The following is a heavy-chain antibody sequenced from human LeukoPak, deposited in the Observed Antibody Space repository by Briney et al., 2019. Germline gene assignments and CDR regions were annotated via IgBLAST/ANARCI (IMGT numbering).Heavy chain of an antibody. CDR1: GYTFTSYG. CDR3: ARESGSGKPYYYYGMDV. V-gene: IGHV1-18*01. D-gene: IGHD3-10*01. CDR2: ISAYNGNT. J-gene: IGHJ6*02. Sequence: ASVKVSCKASGYTFTSYGISWVRQAPGQGLEWMGWISAYNGNTNYAQKLQGRVTMTTDTSTSTAYMELRSLRSDDTAVYYCARESGSGKPYYYYGMDVWGQGTTVTVS.